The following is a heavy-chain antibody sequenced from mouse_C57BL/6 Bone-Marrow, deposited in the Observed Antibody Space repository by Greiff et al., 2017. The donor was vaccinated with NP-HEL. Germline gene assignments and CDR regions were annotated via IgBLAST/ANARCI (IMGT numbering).Heavy chain of an antibody. CDR2: ISYDGSN. V-gene: IGHV3-6*01. J-gene: IGHJ2*01. CDR3: ARGLLFDY. Sequence: ESGPGLVKPSQSLSLPCSVPGYSITSGYYWNWIRQFPGNKLEWMGYISYDGSNNYNPSLKNRISITRDTSKNQFFLKLNSVTTEDTATYYCARGLLFDYWGQGTTLTVSS. D-gene: IGHD1-1*01. CDR1: GYSITSGYY.